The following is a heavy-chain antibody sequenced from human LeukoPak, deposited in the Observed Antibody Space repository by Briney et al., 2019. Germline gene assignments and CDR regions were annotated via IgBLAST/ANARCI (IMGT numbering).Heavy chain of an antibody. CDR2: IYSGDST. CDR3: ASSFRWFSAFDI. V-gene: IGHV3-53*01. CDR1: GFTVSSNY. Sequence: PGGSLRLSCAASGFTVSSNYMSWVRQAPGKGLECVSVIYSGDSTSYADSVKGRFTISGDNFKNTLYLQMNSLRAEDTAVYYCASSFRWFSAFDIWGQGTMVTVSS. D-gene: IGHD4-23*01. J-gene: IGHJ3*02.